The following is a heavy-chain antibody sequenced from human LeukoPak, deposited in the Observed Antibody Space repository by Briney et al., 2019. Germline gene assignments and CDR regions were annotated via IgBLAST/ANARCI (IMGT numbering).Heavy chain of an antibody. V-gene: IGHV4-59*01. J-gene: IGHJ4*02. CDR2: VSSNEGT. CDR1: GGSISTYY. D-gene: IGHD3-10*01. Sequence: SETLCLTCTVSGGSISTYYWGWIRQPPGEGLEGIGYVSSNEGTNYNPSLKSRVTILVDTSKNQFSLKLSSVTAADTAVYYCARVRSYYGSVTGKSYYFDYWGQGTLVTVSS. CDR3: ARVRSYYGSVTGKSYYFDY.